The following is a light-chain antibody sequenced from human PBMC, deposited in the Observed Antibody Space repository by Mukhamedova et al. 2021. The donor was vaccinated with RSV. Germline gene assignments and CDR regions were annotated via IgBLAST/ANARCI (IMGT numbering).Light chain of an antibody. CDR2: GKN. Sequence: LRSYYASWYQQKPGQAPVLVIYGKNNRPSGIPDRFSGSSSGNTASLTITGAQAEDEADYYCNSRDSSGNLYVFGTGTKVTVL. CDR3: NSRDSSGNLYV. J-gene: IGLJ1*01. V-gene: IGLV3-19*01. CDR1: LRSYY.